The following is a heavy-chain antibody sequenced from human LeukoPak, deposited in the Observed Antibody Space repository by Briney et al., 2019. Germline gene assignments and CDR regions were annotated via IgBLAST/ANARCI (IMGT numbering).Heavy chain of an antibody. CDR3: ARHPAYCGGDCP. J-gene: IGHJ5*02. V-gene: IGHV4-39*01. Sequence: SETLSLTCTVSGGSITSNDYYWGWIRQPPGKGLEFIGSMYYTGRTYYNPSLKSRVTISVDTSKNQFSLGLSFVTAADTAVYYCARHPAYCGGDCPWGQGTLVTVSS. CDR2: MYYTGRT. D-gene: IGHD2-21*01. CDR1: GGSITSNDYY.